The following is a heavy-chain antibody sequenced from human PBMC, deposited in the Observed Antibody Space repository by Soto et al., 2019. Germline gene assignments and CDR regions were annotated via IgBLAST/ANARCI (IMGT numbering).Heavy chain of an antibody. J-gene: IGHJ6*02. CDR1: GGTFRNAA. Sequence: QVQVVQSGAEVKKPGSSVKVSCKTSGGTFRNAAISWVRQAPGQGLEWMGGIMPIFRTADYAQKFQGRVTITADESTTTAYLELSRMRSEDTAVYYCARDKDRAQVGGNYYYIMDVWGQGTTVTVTS. CDR3: ARDKDRAQVGGNYYYIMDV. D-gene: IGHD2-2*01. V-gene: IGHV1-69*12. CDR2: IMPIFRTA.